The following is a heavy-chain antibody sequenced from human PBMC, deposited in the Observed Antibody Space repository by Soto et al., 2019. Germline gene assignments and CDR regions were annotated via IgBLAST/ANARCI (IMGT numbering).Heavy chain of an antibody. CDR3: ARIRRDGYNSYYYYGMDV. Sequence: PSETLSLTCTVSGGAISTYYWSWIRQPPGKGLEWIGEINHSGSTNYNPSLKSRVTISVDTSKNQFSLKLSSVTAADTAVYYCARIRRDGYNSYYYYGMDVWGQGTTVTVSS. J-gene: IGHJ6*02. V-gene: IGHV4-34*01. CDR1: GGAISTYY. D-gene: IGHD5-12*01. CDR2: INHSGST.